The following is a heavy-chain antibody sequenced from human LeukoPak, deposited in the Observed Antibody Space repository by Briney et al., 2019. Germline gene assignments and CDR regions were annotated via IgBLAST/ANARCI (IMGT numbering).Heavy chain of an antibody. V-gene: IGHV3-48*03. CDR1: GFTFSSYE. D-gene: IGHD3-10*01. Sequence: GGSLRLSCAASGFTFSSYEMNWVRQAPGKGLEWVSYISSSGSTIYYADSVKGRFTISRDNAKNSLYLQMNSLRAEDTAVYYCARVLLWFGESAEYGMGVWGKGTTVTVSS. CDR2: ISSSGSTI. J-gene: IGHJ6*04. CDR3: ARVLLWFGESAEYGMGV.